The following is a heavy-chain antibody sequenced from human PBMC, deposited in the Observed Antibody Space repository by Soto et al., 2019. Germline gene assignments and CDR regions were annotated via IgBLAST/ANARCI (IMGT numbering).Heavy chain of an antibody. CDR3: AREAPVTTGVYYYYYGMAV. Sequence: ASVKVSCKASGYTFTSYGISWVRQAPGQGLEWMGWISAYNGNTNYAQKLQGRVTMTTDTSTSTAYMELRSLRSDDTAVYYCAREAPVTTGVYYYYYGMAVWGQGTTVTVSS. CDR1: GYTFTSYG. CDR2: ISAYNGNT. D-gene: IGHD4-17*01. J-gene: IGHJ6*02. V-gene: IGHV1-18*01.